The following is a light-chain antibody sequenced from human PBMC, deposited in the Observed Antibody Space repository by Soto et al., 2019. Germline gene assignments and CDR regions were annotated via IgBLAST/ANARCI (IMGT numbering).Light chain of an antibody. V-gene: IGLV2-14*01. CDR1: SSDVGGYNY. J-gene: IGLJ1*01. Sequence: QYVLTHPASVSWSPGQSITISYTGTSSDVGGYNYVSWYQQHPGNAPRLMIYEVNNRPSGVPNRFSGSKSGNTASLTISGLQAEDEADYYCSSKTSSRTPFVFGTETKVTVL. CDR3: SSKTSSRTPFV. CDR2: EVN.